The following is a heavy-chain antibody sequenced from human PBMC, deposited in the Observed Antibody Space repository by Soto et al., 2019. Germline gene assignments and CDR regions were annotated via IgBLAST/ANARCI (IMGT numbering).Heavy chain of an antibody. D-gene: IGHD3-9*01. CDR2: ISSSSSTI. CDR1: GFTFSSYS. CDR3: ARDGYDVLTGYSPRWYYYGMDV. J-gene: IGHJ6*02. Sequence: GGSLRLSCAASGFTFSSYSMNWVRQAPGKGLEWVSYISSSSSTIYYADSVKGRFTISRDNAKNSLYLQMNSLRDEDTAVYYCARDGYDVLTGYSPRWYYYGMDVWGQGTTVTVSS. V-gene: IGHV3-48*02.